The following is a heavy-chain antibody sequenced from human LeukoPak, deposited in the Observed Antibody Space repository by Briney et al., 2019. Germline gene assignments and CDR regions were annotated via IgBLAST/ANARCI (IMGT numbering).Heavy chain of an antibody. D-gene: IGHD3-10*01. V-gene: IGHV3-9*01. CDR1: GFTFNDSA. CDR2: ISWNSGSR. J-gene: IGHJ4*02. Sequence: GGSLRLSCAASGFTFNDSAMYWVRQAPGKGLEWVSGISWNSGSRGYADSVKGRFTISRDNAKNSLYLQMNSLRAEDTALYYCAKDSRWGSGSYYSAKFDYWGQGTLVTVSS. CDR3: AKDSRWGSGSYYSAKFDY.